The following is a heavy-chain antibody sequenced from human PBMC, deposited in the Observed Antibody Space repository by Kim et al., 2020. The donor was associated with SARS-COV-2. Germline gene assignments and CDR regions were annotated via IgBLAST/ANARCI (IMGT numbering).Heavy chain of an antibody. Sequence: GGSLRLSCAASGFTFSSYAMSWVRLAPGMGLEWVSAVSVSGRNIYYADSVKGRFTISRYNFKNTLYLQMNSLSAQDTDVYYCAKDPEFSSSWAFDYWGQGTLVTVSS. CDR2: VSVSGRNI. V-gene: IGHV3-23*01. D-gene: IGHD6-6*01. CDR1: GFTFSSYA. J-gene: IGHJ4*02. CDR3: AKDPEFSSSWAFDY.